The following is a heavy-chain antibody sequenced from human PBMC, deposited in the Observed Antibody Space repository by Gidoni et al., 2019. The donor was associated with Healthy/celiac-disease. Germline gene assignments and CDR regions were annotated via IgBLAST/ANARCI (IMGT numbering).Heavy chain of an antibody. V-gene: IGHV3-30-3*01. CDR1: GFTFSSYA. CDR3: ARDGGSGSYYNMFDY. Sequence: QVQLVESGGGVVQPGRSLRLSCAASGFTFSSYAMHWVRQAPGKGLEWVAVISYDGSNKYYADSVKGRFTISRDNSKNTLYLQMNSLRAEDTAVYYCARDGGSGSYYNMFDYWGQGTLVTVSS. D-gene: IGHD3-10*01. CDR2: ISYDGSNK. J-gene: IGHJ4*02.